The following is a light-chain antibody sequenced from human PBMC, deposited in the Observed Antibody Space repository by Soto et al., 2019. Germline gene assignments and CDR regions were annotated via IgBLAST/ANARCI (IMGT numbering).Light chain of an antibody. J-gene: IGKJ1*01. Sequence: DIQMTQSPSTLSASVGDRDTITCRASQSLGIWLAWHQQKPGKAPKLLIYDASTLKSGVPSRLSGSGSGTKFTLTISSLQPDDFATCYCQEYNSYSGTFGQGTKVDVK. CDR1: QSLGIW. V-gene: IGKV1-5*01. CDR2: DAS. CDR3: QEYNSYSGT.